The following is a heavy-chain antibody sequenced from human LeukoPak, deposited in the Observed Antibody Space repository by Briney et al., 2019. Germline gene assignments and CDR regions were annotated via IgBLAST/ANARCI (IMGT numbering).Heavy chain of an antibody. CDR1: GGSISNYY. CDR3: ARVRKDPPYYDILTGYYIYYYYMDV. Sequence: SETLSLTCTVSGGSISNYYWSWIRQPPGKGLEWIGYIYYSGNTNYNPSLKSRVTISVDTTKNQFSLKLSSVTAADTAVYYCARVRKDPPYYDILTGYYIYYYYMDVWGKGTTVTISS. J-gene: IGHJ6*03. V-gene: IGHV4-59*01. D-gene: IGHD3-9*01. CDR2: IYYSGNT.